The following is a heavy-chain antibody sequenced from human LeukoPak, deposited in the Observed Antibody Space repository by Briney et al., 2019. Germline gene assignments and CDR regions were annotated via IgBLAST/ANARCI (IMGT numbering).Heavy chain of an antibody. CDR2: ISSSSSTI. J-gene: IGHJ4*02. Sequence: GGSLRLSCAASGFTFSSYSMNWVRQAPGKGLEWVSYISSSSSTIYYADSVKGRFTISRDNSKNTLYLQMNSLRAEDTAVYYCAKSLVWFGEGYFDYWGQGTLVTVSS. CDR1: GFTFSSYS. CDR3: AKSLVWFGEGYFDY. V-gene: IGHV3-48*01. D-gene: IGHD3-10*01.